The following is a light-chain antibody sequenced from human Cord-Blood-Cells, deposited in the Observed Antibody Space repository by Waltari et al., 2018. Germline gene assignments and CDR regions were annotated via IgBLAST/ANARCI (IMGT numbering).Light chain of an antibody. CDR2: AAS. J-gene: IGKJ1*01. V-gene: IGKV1-39*01. Sequence: DIQMTQSPSSLSASVGDRVTITCQASQSISSYLNWYQQKPGKAPKLLIYAASSLQSGVPSRFSGGGSGTDFTLTISSLQPEDFATYYCQQSYSTPPWTFGQGTKVEIK. CDR3: QQSYSTPPWT. CDR1: QSISSY.